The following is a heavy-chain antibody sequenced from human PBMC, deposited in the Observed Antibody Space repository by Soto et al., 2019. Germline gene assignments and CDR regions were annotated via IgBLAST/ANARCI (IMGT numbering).Heavy chain of an antibody. Sequence: SESMSLTCTVSGGSITSGDYYWSWIRQLPGKGLEWIAYIYYSGSTYYSPSLKSRVTISVDTSKNQFSLKLSSVTAADTAVYYGASWTTVTTGYFDYWGQGTLVTV. CDR2: IYYSGST. D-gene: IGHD4-17*01. CDR1: GGSITSGDYY. V-gene: IGHV4-30-4*01. J-gene: IGHJ4*02. CDR3: ASWTTVTTGYFDY.